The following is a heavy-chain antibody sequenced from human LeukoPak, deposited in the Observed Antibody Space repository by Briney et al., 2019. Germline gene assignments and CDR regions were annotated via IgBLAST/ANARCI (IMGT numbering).Heavy chain of an antibody. CDR3: ASPRFLDPRDPPSSVYFDY. J-gene: IGHJ4*02. CDR1: GGTFSSYA. V-gene: IGHV1-69*13. Sequence: ASVKVSCKASGGTFSSYAISWVRQAPGQGLEWMGGISPIFGTANYAQKFQGRVTITADESTSTAYMELSSLRSEDTAVYYCASPRFLDPRDPPSSVYFDYWGQGTLVTVSS. D-gene: IGHD3-3*01. CDR2: ISPIFGTA.